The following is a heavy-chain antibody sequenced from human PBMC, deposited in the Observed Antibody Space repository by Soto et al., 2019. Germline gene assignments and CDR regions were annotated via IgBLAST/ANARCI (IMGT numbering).Heavy chain of an antibody. J-gene: IGHJ6*02. Sequence: GGSLRLSCAASGFTFDDYAMHWVRQAPGKGLEWVSGISWNSGSIGYADSVKGRFTISRDNAKNSLYLQMNSLRAEDTALYYCAKGARGSPSYGMDVWGQGTTVTVSS. D-gene: IGHD3-10*01. V-gene: IGHV3-9*01. CDR3: AKGARGSPSYGMDV. CDR2: ISWNSGSI. CDR1: GFTFDDYA.